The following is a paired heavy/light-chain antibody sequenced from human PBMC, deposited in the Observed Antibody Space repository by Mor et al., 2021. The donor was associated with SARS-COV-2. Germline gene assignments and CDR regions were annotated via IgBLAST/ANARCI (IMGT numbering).Light chain of an antibody. CDR3: QQYGGSPLHT. CDR2: GAS. Sequence: EIVLTQSPDTLSLSPGERATLSCRASQSISDNHLAWLQQKPGQAPRLLIYGASARAPGVPDRVSGSGSDTDFTLTISRLEPEDFAVYYCQQYGGSPLHTFGQGTKLDIK. J-gene: IGKJ2*01. CDR1: QSISDNH. V-gene: IGKV3-20*01.
Heavy chain of an antibody. V-gene: IGHV1-18*01. J-gene: IGHJ4*02. CDR3: ARDSVVVPAAPDY. CDR2: ISAYNGNT. Sequence: QVQLVQSGAEVKKPGASVKVSCKASGYTFTSYGISWVRQAPGQGLEWMGWISAYNGNTNYAQKLQGRVTMTTDTSTSTAYMELRSLRSDDTAVYYCARDSVVVPAAPDYWGQGTLVTVSS. CDR1: GYTFTSYG. D-gene: IGHD2-2*01.